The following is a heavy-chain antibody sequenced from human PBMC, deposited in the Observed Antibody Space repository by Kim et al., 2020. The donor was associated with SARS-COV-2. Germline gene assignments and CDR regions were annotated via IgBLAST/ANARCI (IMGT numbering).Heavy chain of an antibody. D-gene: IGHD6-13*01. J-gene: IGHJ4*02. CDR3: AKEGSSSWYYFDY. V-gene: IGHV3-9*01. Sequence: GYADSGKRRFTISRGNAKNSLYLQMNSLRAEDTALYYCAKEGSSSWYYFDYWGQGTLVTVSS.